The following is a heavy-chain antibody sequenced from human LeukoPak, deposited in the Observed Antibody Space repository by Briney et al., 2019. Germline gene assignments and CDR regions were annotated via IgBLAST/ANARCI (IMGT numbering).Heavy chain of an antibody. Sequence: GGSLRLSCAASAGFTFSDYWMNWVRQAPGKGREWVAIISQDGREKLYVDSVKGRFTISRDNAKSSLYLQINSLRAEDTAVYYCAKSIGGDYFDYWGQGTLVTVSS. CDR3: AKSIGGDYFDY. D-gene: IGHD3-10*01. CDR1: AGFTFSDYW. CDR2: ISQDGREK. J-gene: IGHJ4*02. V-gene: IGHV3-7*03.